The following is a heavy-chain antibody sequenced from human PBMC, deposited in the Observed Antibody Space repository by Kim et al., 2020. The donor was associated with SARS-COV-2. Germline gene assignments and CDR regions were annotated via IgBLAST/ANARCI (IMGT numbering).Heavy chain of an antibody. CDR3: ATGRVAGPPAWFDP. CDR1: GYTLTELS. CDR2: FDPEDGET. V-gene: IGHV1-24*01. J-gene: IGHJ5*02. Sequence: ASVKVSCKVSGYTLTELSMHWVRQAPGKGLEWMGGFDPEDGETIYAQKFQGRVTMTEDTSTDTAYMDLSSLRSEDTAVYHCATGRVAGPPAWFDPWGQATLVTVSS. D-gene: IGHD2-15*01.